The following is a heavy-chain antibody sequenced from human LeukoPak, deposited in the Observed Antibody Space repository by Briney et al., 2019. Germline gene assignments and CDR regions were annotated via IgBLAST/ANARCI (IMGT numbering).Heavy chain of an antibody. CDR3: ARDRLDIVVVPAAKTGKDAFDI. V-gene: IGHV4-4*02. J-gene: IGHJ3*02. D-gene: IGHD2-2*03. CDR2: IFHSGST. CDR1: GGSIGASINSPNW. Sequence: MPSGTLSLTCAVSGGSIGASINSPNWWSWVRQPPGKGLEWIGEIFHSGSTNYNPSLKSRVTMSVDTSKNQFSLKLSSVTAADTAVYYCARDRLDIVVVPAAKTGKDAFDIWGQGTMVTVSS.